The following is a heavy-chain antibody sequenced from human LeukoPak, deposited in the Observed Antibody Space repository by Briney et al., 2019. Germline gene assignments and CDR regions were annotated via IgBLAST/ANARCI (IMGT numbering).Heavy chain of an antibody. CDR1: GFTFSSYS. V-gene: IGHV3-48*01. D-gene: IGHD2-21*01. Sequence: GGSLRLSCAASGFTFSSYSMNWVRQAPGKGLEWVSYISSSSSTIYYADSVKGRFTISRDNAKNSLYLQMNSLRAEDTAVYYCARYGGSQIAYCGGDCPALGYMDVWGKGTTVTVSS. CDR3: ARYGGSQIAYCGGDCPALGYMDV. CDR2: ISSSSSTI. J-gene: IGHJ6*03.